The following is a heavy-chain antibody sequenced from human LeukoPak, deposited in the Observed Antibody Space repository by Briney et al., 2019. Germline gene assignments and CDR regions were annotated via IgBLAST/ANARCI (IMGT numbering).Heavy chain of an antibody. Sequence: QAGGSLRLSCAASGFTFSSYAMHWVRQAPGKGLEWVAVISYDGSNKYYADSVKGRFTISRDNSENTLYLQMNSLRAEDTAVYYCARNIRIAAAGTRLDYWGQGTLVTVSS. CDR2: ISYDGSNK. D-gene: IGHD6-13*01. J-gene: IGHJ4*02. V-gene: IGHV3-30-3*01. CDR3: ARNIRIAAAGTRLDY. CDR1: GFTFSSYA.